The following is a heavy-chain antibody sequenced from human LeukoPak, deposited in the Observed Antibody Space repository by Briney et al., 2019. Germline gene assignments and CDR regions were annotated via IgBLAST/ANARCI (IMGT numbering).Heavy chain of an antibody. V-gene: IGHV1-8*02. CDR2: MNPNSGNT. CDR1: GYTFTDYY. Sequence: ASVKVSCKTFGYTFTDYYMHWVRQAPGQGLEWMGWMNPNSGNTGYAQKFQGRVTMTRNTSISTAYMELSSLRSEDTAVYYCARRYYDYVWGSYRLDYWGQGTLVTVSS. J-gene: IGHJ4*02. D-gene: IGHD3-16*02. CDR3: ARRYYDYVWGSYRLDY.